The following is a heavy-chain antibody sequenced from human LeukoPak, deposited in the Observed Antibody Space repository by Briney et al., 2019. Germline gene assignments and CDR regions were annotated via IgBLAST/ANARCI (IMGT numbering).Heavy chain of an antibody. J-gene: IGHJ1*01. CDR3: ARDPGQNIFQH. Sequence: ASVKVSCKASGYTFTGYYMHWVRQAPGQGLEWMGWINPNSGGTNYAQKFQGRVTMTSDTSISTTYMELRRLTSDDTAVYYCARDPGQNIFQHWGQGTLVTVSA. V-gene: IGHV1-2*02. CDR1: GYTFTGYY. CDR2: INPNSGGT.